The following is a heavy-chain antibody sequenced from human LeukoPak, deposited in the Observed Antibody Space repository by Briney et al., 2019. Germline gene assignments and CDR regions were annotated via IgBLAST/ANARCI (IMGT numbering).Heavy chain of an antibody. V-gene: IGHV4-34*01. D-gene: IGHD4-17*01. J-gene: IGHJ6*02. Sequence: KASETLSLTCGVSGMSLSDYYWTWIRQSPGKGLEWIGEVSHDGDTNYNPSLKSRVSISVDTSNDQFSLKLSFVTAADTGVYYCARRALDYDDVAYFYARCSDVWGQGIKVTVSS. CDR3: ARRALDYDDVAYFYARCSDV. CDR1: GMSLSDYY. CDR2: VSHDGDT.